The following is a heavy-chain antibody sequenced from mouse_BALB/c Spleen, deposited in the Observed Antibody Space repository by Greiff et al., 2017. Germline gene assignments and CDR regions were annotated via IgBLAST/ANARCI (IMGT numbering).Heavy chain of an antibody. Sequence: VQLVESGAELVKPGASVKLSCKASGYTFTSYYMYWVKQRPGQGLEWIGEINPSNGGTNFNEKFKSKATLTVDKSSSTAYMQLSSLTSEDSAVYYCTRARRGFAYWGQGTLVTVSA. CDR2: INPSNGGT. CDR3: TRARRGFAY. V-gene: IGHV1S81*02. CDR1: GYTFTSYY. J-gene: IGHJ3*01.